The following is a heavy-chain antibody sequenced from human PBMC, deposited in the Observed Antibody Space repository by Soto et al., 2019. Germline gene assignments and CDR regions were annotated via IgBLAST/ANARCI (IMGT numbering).Heavy chain of an antibody. D-gene: IGHD2-15*01. Sequence: EVQLLESGGGLVQPGGSLRLSCAASGFTFSSYAMSWVRQAPGKGLEWVSAISGSGGSTYYADSVKGRFTISRDNSKNTLYLQMNSLRAEDTAVYYCAKSWEEEYCSCGSCYNDYWGQGTLVTVSS. CDR3: AKSWEEEYCSCGSCYNDY. V-gene: IGHV3-23*01. J-gene: IGHJ4*02. CDR2: ISGSGGST. CDR1: GFTFSSYA.